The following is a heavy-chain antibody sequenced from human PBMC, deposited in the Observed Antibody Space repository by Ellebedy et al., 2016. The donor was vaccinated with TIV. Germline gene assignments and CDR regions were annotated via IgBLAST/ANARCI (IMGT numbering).Heavy chain of an antibody. Sequence: PGGSLRLSCAASRFIFRQYAMNWVRQAPGKGLEWVSSISGSGDSVYYADSVKGRFTISRDNSRKTLYLQMNSLRVENAAIYFCAKKGGSYYSDGDGSGLFDLWGQGTLVTVSS. CDR1: RFIFRQYA. D-gene: IGHD3-10*01. J-gene: IGHJ3*01. CDR2: ISGSGDSV. CDR3: AKKGGSYYSDGDGSGLFDL. V-gene: IGHV3-23*01.